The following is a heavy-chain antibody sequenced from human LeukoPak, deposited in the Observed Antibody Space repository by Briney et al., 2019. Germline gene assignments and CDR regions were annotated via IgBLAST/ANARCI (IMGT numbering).Heavy chain of an antibody. CDR1: GGSISSYY. J-gene: IGHJ3*02. CDR2: IYYSGST. CDR3: ARLWMRAFDI. V-gene: IGHV4-59*08. D-gene: IGHD2-2*03. Sequence: SETLSLTCTVSGGSISSYYWSWIRQHPAKGLEWIGYIYYSGSTNYNPSLKSRVTISVDTSKNQFSLKLTSVTAADTVVYYCARLWMRAFDIWGQGTMVTVSS.